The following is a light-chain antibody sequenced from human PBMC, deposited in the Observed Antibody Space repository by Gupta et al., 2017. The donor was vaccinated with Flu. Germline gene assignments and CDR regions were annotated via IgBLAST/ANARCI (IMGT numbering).Light chain of an antibody. CDR2: DVT. J-gene: IGLJ3*02. CDR1: FSDVGAYNY. V-gene: IGLV2-11*03. Sequence: SVTISCTGTFSDVGAYNYVSWFQQHPGKAPKLMISDVTKRPSGVPERFSGSKSGNTASLTISGLQAVDGADYYCCSYATTYTWVFGGGTKLTVL. CDR3: CSYATTYTWV.